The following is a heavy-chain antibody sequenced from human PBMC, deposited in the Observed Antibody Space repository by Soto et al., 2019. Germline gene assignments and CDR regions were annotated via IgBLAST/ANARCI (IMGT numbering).Heavy chain of an antibody. CDR3: ARDQNGSPHFDY. Sequence: SETLSLTCTVSGGSISSYYWSWIRQPPGKGLEWIGYIHYSGSANYNPSLMSRVTISVDSSKNQFSLKLSSVTAADTAVYYCARDQNGSPHFDYWGQGTLVIVSS. D-gene: IGHD1-26*01. J-gene: IGHJ4*02. CDR1: GGSISSYY. V-gene: IGHV4-59*01. CDR2: IHYSGSA.